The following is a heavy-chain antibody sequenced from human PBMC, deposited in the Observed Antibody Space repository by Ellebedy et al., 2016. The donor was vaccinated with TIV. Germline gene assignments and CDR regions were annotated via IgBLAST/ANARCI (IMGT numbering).Heavy chain of an antibody. J-gene: IGHJ6*02. CDR1: GFTFSRYG. D-gene: IGHD2/OR15-2a*01. CDR3: AKFAVIVPDFNTDYHGMDV. Sequence: GESLKISCEVSGFTFSRYGMTWVRQAPGKGLEWVSVIGGDGDKTNYADSVRGRFTISRDLSKNTLYLEMNSLRVEDTGVYYCAKFAVIVPDFNTDYHGMDVWGQGTTVTVSS. CDR2: IGGDGDKT. V-gene: IGHV3-23*01.